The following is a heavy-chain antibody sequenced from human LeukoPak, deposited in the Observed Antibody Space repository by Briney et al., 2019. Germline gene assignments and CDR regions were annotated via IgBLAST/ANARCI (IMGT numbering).Heavy chain of an antibody. Sequence: SQTLSLTCAISGDSVSSNRASWAWIRQSPSRGLEWLGRTYYRSKWYNDYAVSLKSRISINPDTSKNQFSLQLNSVTPEDTAVYYCSRSDGASDFDYWGQGTLVTVSS. CDR2: TYYRSKWYN. CDR1: GDSVSSNRAS. CDR3: SRSDGASDFDY. V-gene: IGHV6-1*01. J-gene: IGHJ4*02. D-gene: IGHD5-24*01.